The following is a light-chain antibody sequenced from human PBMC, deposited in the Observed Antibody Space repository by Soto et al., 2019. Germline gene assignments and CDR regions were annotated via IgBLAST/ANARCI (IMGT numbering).Light chain of an antibody. V-gene: IGKV3-15*01. J-gene: IGKJ5*01. CDR2: DAS. CDR3: QQYHKWPVT. Sequence: EIVMTQSPATLSVSPGGRATLSCRASQSVISNLAWYQQKPGQAPRLLIFDASARATAIPARFSGSGFGTDFTLTISSLQSEDFAVYYCQQYHKWPVTFGQGTRLDIK. CDR1: QSVISN.